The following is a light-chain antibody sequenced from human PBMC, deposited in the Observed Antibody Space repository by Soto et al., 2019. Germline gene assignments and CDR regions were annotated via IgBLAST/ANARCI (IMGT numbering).Light chain of an antibody. CDR2: GAS. V-gene: IGKV3-15*01. CDR3: QQYNNWPQWT. CDR1: QGVSSN. J-gene: IGKJ1*01. Sequence: EIVMTQSPATLSVSPGERATLSCRASQGVSSNLAGYQQKPGQAPRLLIYGASTRATGIPARFSGSGSGTEFTLTISSLQSEDFAVYYCQQYNNWPQWTFGQGTKVDIK.